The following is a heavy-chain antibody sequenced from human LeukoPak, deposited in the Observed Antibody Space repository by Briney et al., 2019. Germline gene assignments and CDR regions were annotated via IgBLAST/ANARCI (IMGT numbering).Heavy chain of an antibody. CDR2: INSDGSST. J-gene: IGHJ4*02. D-gene: IGHD3-16*01. CDR3: ARDLGLPRY. V-gene: IGHV3-74*01. CDR1: GFTFSSYW. Sequence: PAGSLRLSCAASGFTFSSYWMHWVRQAPGKRLVWVSRINSDGSSTSYADSVKGRFTISRDNAQNTLYLQMNSLRAEDTAVYYCARDLGLPRYWGQGTLVTVSS.